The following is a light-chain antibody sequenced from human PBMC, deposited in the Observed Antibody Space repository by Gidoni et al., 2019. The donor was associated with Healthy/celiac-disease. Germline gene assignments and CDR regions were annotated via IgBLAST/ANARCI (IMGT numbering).Light chain of an antibody. CDR2: GNS. CDR1: SSNIGAGYD. J-gene: IGLJ1*01. V-gene: IGLV1-40*01. Sequence: QSVLTQPPSVSGAPGQGVTISCTGSSSNIGAGYDVHWYQQLPGTAPKLLIYGNSNRPSGVPDRFSGSKSGTSASLAITGLQAEDEADYYCQSYDSSLSARFGTGTKVTVL. CDR3: QSYDSSLSAR.